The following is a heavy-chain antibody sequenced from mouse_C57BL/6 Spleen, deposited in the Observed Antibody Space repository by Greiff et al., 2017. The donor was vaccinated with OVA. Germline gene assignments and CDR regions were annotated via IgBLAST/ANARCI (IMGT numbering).Heavy chain of an antibody. V-gene: IGHV14-4*01. D-gene: IGHD1-1*01. J-gene: IGHJ2*01. Sequence: EVQLQQSGAELVRPGASVKLSCTASGFNIKDDYMHWVKQRPEQGLEWIGWIDPENGDTEYASKFQGKATITADTSSNTAYLQLSSLSSEDTAVYYCTTIITTVVGLDYWGQGTTLTVSS. CDR3: TTIITTVVGLDY. CDR1: GFNIKDDY. CDR2: IDPENGDT.